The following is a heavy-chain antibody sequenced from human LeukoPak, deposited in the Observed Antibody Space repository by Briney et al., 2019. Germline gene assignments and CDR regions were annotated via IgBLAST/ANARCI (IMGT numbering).Heavy chain of an antibody. D-gene: IGHD2-8*01. J-gene: IGHJ4*02. CDR1: GFTFTSYA. CDR3: AKELMGFDY. V-gene: IGHV3-23*01. Sequence: GGSLRLSCAASGFTFTSYAMSWVRQAPGKGLEWVSSVSGTGITTYYADSVKGRFTVSRDNSKDTVYLQMNSLRGEDTAVYYCAKELMGFDYWGQGALVTVSS. CDR2: VSGTGITT.